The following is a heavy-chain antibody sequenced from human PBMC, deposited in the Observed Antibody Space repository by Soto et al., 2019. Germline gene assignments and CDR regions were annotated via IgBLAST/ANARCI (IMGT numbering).Heavy chain of an antibody. CDR2: MNPNSGNT. D-gene: IGHD3-3*01. V-gene: IGHV1-8*01. CDR3: ARVKGYYDFWSGYPTYMDV. CDR1: GYTFTSYD. J-gene: IGHJ6*03. Sequence: ASVKVSCTASGYTFTSYDINWVRQATGQGLEWMGWMNPNSGNTGYAQKFQGRVTMTRNTSISTAYMELSSLRSEDTAVYYCARVKGYYDFWSGYPTYMDVWGKGTTVTVSS.